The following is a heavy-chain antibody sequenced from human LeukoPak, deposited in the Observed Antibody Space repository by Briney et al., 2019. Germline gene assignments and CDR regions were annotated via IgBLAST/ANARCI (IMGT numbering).Heavy chain of an antibody. CDR1: GFTFSSYS. D-gene: IGHD7-27*01. CDR2: ISSSSSYI. Sequence: GGSLRLSCAASGFTFSSYSMNWVRQAPGKGLEWVSSISSSSSYIYYADSVKGRFTISRDNAKNSLYLQMNSLRAEDTAVYYCAREGTGYGLYAFDIWGQGTMVTVSS. J-gene: IGHJ3*02. CDR3: AREGTGYGLYAFDI. V-gene: IGHV3-21*01.